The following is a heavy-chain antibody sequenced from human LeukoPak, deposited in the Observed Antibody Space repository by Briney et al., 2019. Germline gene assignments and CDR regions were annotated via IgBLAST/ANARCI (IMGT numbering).Heavy chain of an antibody. V-gene: IGHV3-53*01. Sequence: GGSLRLSCAASGFTVSSNYMNWVRQAPGKGLEWVSVIYSGGNTYYADSVKGRFTISRDNSKNTLYLQMNSLRTEDTAVYYCARAPGVRGGTTQPIDSWGQGTLVTVSS. CDR3: ARAPGVRGGTTQPIDS. CDR2: IYSGGNT. J-gene: IGHJ4*02. D-gene: IGHD1-7*01. CDR1: GFTVSSNY.